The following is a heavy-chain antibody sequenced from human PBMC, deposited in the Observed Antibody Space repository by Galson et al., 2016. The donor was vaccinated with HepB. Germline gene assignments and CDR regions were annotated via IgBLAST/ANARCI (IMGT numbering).Heavy chain of an antibody. J-gene: IGHJ6*04. Sequence: SLRLSCAGTGFNFDEYAMFWVRQVPGKGLEWVSGIGWNSENIVYADSVRGRFTVSRDNARASLYLQMHSLRIEDTAVYYCAKELTTVTTNFGMDVWGKGTAFAVTS. D-gene: IGHD4-17*01. CDR2: IGWNSENI. CDR1: GFNFDEYA. V-gene: IGHV3-9*01. CDR3: AKELTTVTTNFGMDV.